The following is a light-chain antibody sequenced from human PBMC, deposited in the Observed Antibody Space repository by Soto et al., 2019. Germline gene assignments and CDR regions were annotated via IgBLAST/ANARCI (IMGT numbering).Light chain of an antibody. J-gene: IGKJ1*01. CDR2: GAY. Sequence: EIVTTQSSSTLSVSPGERATLSCRASQSVSSNLAWYQQKPGQAPRLLIYGAYTRATGIPARFSGSGSGTDFTLTISSLQSEDFAVYYCQHYNYWPPKTFGQGTKVDIK. CDR1: QSVSSN. V-gene: IGKV3-15*01. CDR3: QHYNYWPPKT.